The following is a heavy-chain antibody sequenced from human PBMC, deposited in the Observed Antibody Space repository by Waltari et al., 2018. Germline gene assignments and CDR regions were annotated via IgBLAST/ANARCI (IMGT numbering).Heavy chain of an antibody. CDR2: ISSSSSYI. Sequence: EVQLVESGGGLVKPGGSLRLSCAASGFPFSSYSMNWVRQAPGKGLEWVSSISSSSSYIYYADSVKGRFTISRDNAKNSLYLQMNSLRAEDTAVYYCAREELISSGWYLGGMDVWGQGTTVTVSS. V-gene: IGHV3-21*01. CDR1: GFPFSSYS. J-gene: IGHJ6*02. D-gene: IGHD6-19*01. CDR3: AREELISSGWYLGGMDV.